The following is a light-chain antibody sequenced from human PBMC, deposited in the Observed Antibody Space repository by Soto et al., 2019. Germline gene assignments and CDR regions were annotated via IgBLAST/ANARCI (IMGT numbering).Light chain of an antibody. CDR2: DAS. CDR1: QGISSA. Sequence: IQMSQSPSSVSASVGDRVTITCRASQGISSALAWYQQKPGKAPKLLIYDASSLESGVPSRFSGSGSGAEFNFTITGLQPDDFATYFCQQYYTYSTFGQGTRLEIK. V-gene: IGKV1-13*02. J-gene: IGKJ5*01. CDR3: QQYYTYST.